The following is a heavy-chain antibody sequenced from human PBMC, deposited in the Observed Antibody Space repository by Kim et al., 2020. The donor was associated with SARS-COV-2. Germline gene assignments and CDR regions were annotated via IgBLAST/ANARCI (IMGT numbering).Heavy chain of an antibody. CDR1: GGSISSSSYY. Sequence: SETLSLTCTVSGGSISSSSYYWGWIRQPPGKGLEWIGSIYYSGSTYYNPSLKSRVTISVDTSKNQFSLKLSSVTAADTAVYYCARDTRNGKGTSSMDYWGQGTLVTVSS. J-gene: IGHJ4*02. V-gene: IGHV4-39*07. CDR2: IYYSGST. CDR3: ARDTRNGKGTSSMDY. D-gene: IGHD2-2*01.